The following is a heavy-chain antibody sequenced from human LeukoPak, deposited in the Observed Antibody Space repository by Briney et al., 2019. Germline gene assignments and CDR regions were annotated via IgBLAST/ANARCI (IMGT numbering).Heavy chain of an antibody. J-gene: IGHJ4*02. V-gene: IGHV4-4*02. CDR3: ARAISGGILHFDY. Sequence: SGTLSLTCAVSGGSISSSNWWSWVRQPPGKGLEWIGEKYHSGSTNYNPSLKSRVTISVDKSKNQSSLKLSSVTAADTAVYYCARAISGGILHFDYWGQGTLVTVSS. D-gene: IGHD1-26*01. CDR2: KYHSGST. CDR1: GGSISSSNW.